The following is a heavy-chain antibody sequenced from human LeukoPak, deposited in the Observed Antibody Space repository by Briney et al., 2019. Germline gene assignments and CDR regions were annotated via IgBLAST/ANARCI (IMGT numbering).Heavy chain of an antibody. Sequence: GRSLRLSCAASGFTFSSYGMHWVRQAPGKGLEWVAVISYDGSNKYYADSVKGRFTISRDNSQNTLYLQMNSLRAEDTAVYYCAKDGGSSWSEDDYFDYWGQGTLVTVSS. CDR2: ISYDGSNK. J-gene: IGHJ4*02. D-gene: IGHD6-13*01. CDR3: AKDGGSSWSEDDYFDY. V-gene: IGHV3-30*18. CDR1: GFTFSSYG.